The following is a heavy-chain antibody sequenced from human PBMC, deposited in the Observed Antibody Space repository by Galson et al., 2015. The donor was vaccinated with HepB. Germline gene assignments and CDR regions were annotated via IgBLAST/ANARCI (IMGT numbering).Heavy chain of an antibody. CDR3: ARMDTAMVPGGY. CDR1: GFTFSSYA. D-gene: IGHD5-18*01. J-gene: IGHJ4*02. Sequence: SLRLSCAASGFTFSSYAMHWVRQAPGKVLEWVAVISYDGSNKYYADSVKGRFTISRDNSKNTLYLQMNSLRAEDTAVYYCARMDTAMVPGGYWGQGTLVTVSS. CDR2: ISYDGSNK. V-gene: IGHV3-30-3*01.